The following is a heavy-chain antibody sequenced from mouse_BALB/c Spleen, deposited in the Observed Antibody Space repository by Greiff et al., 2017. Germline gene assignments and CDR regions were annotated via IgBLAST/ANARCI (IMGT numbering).Heavy chain of an antibody. D-gene: IGHD1-1*01. CDR2: INPSTGYT. CDR1: GYTFTSYW. CDR3: ARRGNYYGSSHHFDY. J-gene: IGHJ2*01. Sequence: QVQLQQSGAELAKPGASVKMSCKASGYTFTSYWMHWVKQRPGQGLEWIGYINPSTGYTEYNQKFKDKATLTADKSSSTAYMQLSSLTSEDSAVYYCARRGNYYGSSHHFDYWGQGTTLTVSA. V-gene: IGHV1-7*01.